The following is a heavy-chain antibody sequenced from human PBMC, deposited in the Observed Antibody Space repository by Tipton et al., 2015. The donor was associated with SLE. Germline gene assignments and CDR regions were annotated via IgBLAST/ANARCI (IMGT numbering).Heavy chain of an antibody. CDR3: ARIEDIRYYLGLDV. D-gene: IGHD2-15*01. Sequence: TLSLTCAVYGGSFSGYYWSWIRQPPGKGLEWIGEINHSGSTNYNPSLKSRVTISVDKSNNHFSLRLNSVTAADTAVYFCARIEDIRYYLGLDVWGQGTTVTVSS. CDR1: GGSFSGYY. V-gene: IGHV4-34*01. J-gene: IGHJ6*02. CDR2: INHSGST.